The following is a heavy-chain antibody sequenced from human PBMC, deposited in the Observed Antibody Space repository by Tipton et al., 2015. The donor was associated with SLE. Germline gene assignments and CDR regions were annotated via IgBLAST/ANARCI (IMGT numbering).Heavy chain of an antibody. CDR3: ARLRLKPSRYMDV. CDR2: IKEDGSEK. V-gene: IGHV3-7*01. J-gene: IGHJ6*03. CDR1: GFTFSSYW. Sequence: GSLRLSCVVSGFTFSSYWMSWVRQAPGKGLEWLANIKEDGSEKYYVDSVKGRFTISRDNAKNSLYLQMNSLRAEDTAVYYCARLRLKPSRYMDVWGKGTTVTVSS.